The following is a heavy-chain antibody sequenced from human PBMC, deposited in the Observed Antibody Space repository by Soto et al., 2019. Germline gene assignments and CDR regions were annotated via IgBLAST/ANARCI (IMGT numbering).Heavy chain of an antibody. V-gene: IGHV1-18*01. CDR3: ARDRGSSSSKPPNP. D-gene: IGHD6-6*01. CDR2: ISAYNGNT. J-gene: IGHJ5*02. CDR1: GYTFTSYG. Sequence: ASVKVSCKACGYTFTSYGISWVRQAPGQGLEWMGWISAYNGNTNYAQKLQGRVTMTTDTSTSTAYMELRSLRSDDTAVYFCARDRGSSSSKPPNPWGQGTLVTVSS.